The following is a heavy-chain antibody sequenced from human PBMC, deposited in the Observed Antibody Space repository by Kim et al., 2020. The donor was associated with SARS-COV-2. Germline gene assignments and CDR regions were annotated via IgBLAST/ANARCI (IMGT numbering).Heavy chain of an antibody. CDR2: IYYSGST. CDR1: GGSISSSSYY. CDR3: ARDGPQWLENAEYFQH. J-gene: IGHJ1*01. V-gene: IGHV4-39*07. Sequence: SETLSLTCTVSGGSISSSSYYWGWIRQPPGKGLEWIGSIYYSGSTYYNPSLKSRVTISVDTSKNQFSLKLSSVTAADTAVYYCARDGPQWLENAEYFQHWGQGTLVTVSS. D-gene: IGHD6-19*01.